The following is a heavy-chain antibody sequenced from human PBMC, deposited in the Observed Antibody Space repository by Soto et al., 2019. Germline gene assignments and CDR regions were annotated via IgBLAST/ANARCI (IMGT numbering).Heavy chain of an antibody. CDR2: SYYSGTT. CDR1: GGSVSSGSYY. D-gene: IGHD1-1*01. J-gene: IGHJ4*02. CDR3: ARERTGDPTFFDY. Sequence: SETLSLTCTVSGGSVSSGSYYWSWIRQPPGKGLEWIWYSYYSGTTTYNPSLKSRVTMSIDTSKNQFSLKLSSVTAADTAVYYCARERTGDPTFFDYWGQGTLVTVSS. V-gene: IGHV4-61*01.